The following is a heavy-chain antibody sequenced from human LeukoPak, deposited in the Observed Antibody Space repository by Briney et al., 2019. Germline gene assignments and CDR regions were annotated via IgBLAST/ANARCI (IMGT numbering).Heavy chain of an antibody. CDR2: VSGSGGST. Sequence: GGSLRLSCAASGFTFSSYGMHWVRQAPGKGLEWVSAVSGSGGSTYYADSVKGRFTISRDNSKNTLYLQMNSLRAEDTAVYYCAQREAAGDFDYWGQGTLVTVSS. J-gene: IGHJ4*02. D-gene: IGHD6-13*01. CDR1: GFTFSSYG. CDR3: AQREAAGDFDY. V-gene: IGHV3-23*01.